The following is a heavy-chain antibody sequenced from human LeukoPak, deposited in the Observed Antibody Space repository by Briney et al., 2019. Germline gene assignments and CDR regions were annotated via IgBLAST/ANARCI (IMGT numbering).Heavy chain of an antibody. Sequence: SQTLSLTCTVSGGSINSGSYYWSWIRQPAGKGLEWIGRIYTSGSTNYNPSLKSRVTISLDTSKNQFSPKLSSVTAADTAVYYCAGSKWELVFYAFDMWGQRTMVTVSS. CDR2: IYTSGST. CDR3: AGSKWELVFYAFDM. V-gene: IGHV4-61*02. D-gene: IGHD1-26*01. CDR1: GGSINSGSYY. J-gene: IGHJ3*02.